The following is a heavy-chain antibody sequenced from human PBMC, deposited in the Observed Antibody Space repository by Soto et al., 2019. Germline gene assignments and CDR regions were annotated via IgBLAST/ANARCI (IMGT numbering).Heavy chain of an antibody. CDR3: ARDVSWGSNWYYYMDG. CDR1: GFILSDCA. D-gene: IGHD7-27*01. J-gene: IGHJ6*03. CDR2: ISSSSSVI. Sequence: EVQLVESGGGLVQPGGSLRLSCATSGFILSDCAMNWVRQAPGKGLEWVSYISSSSSVIDYADSVKGRFTVSRDNARNSLYLQMNSLRAEDTAVYYCARDVSWGSNWYYYMDGWGKGTTVTVSS. V-gene: IGHV3-48*01.